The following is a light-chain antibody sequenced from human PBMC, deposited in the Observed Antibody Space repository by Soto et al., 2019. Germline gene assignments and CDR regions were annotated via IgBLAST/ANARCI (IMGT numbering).Light chain of an antibody. Sequence: DIPMTQSPSTLSASVGDRVTITCRASQSISTWLAWYQQKPGKAPKLLIYKASSLEGGVASRFGGSGSGTLFNITISSLHPDDFATYYCQQYNTYPLTFGGGTTVDIK. J-gene: IGKJ4*01. CDR2: KAS. V-gene: IGKV1-5*03. CDR3: QQYNTYPLT. CDR1: QSISTW.